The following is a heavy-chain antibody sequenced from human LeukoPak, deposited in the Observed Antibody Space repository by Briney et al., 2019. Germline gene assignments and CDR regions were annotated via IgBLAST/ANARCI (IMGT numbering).Heavy chain of an antibody. CDR3: ARDGDQWELLNAFDI. D-gene: IGHD1-26*01. CDR2: IVVGSGNT. J-gene: IGHJ3*02. CDR1: GFTFTSSA. V-gene: IGHV1-58*01. Sequence: TSVKVSCKASGFTFTSSAVQWVRQARGQRLEWIGWIVVGSGNTNYAQKFQERVTMTRDTSISTAYMELSRLRSDDTAVYYCARDGDQWELLNAFDIWGQGTMVTVSS.